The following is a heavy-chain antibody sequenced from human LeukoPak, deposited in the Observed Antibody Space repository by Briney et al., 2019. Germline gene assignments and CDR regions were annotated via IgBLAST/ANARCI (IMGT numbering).Heavy chain of an antibody. CDR3: AGTRTRYYDILTGYFY. V-gene: IGHV4-34*01. CDR1: GGSFSGYY. Sequence: SETLSLTCAVYGGSFSGYYWSWVRQPPGKGLEWIGEINHSGSTNYNPSLKSRVTISVDTSKNQFSLKLSSVTAADTAAYYCAGTRTRYYDILTGYFYWGQGTLVTVSS. D-gene: IGHD3-9*01. J-gene: IGHJ4*02. CDR2: INHSGST.